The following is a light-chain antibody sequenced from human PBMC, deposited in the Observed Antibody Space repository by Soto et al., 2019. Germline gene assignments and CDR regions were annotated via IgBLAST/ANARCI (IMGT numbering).Light chain of an antibody. CDR2: DVS. Sequence: SAVRQPASVYGSPGQSITLSCTGTSSDVGGYNYVSWYQQHPGKAPKLMIYDVSNRPSGVSNRFSGSKSGNTASLTISGFQAEDEADYYCSSYTSSSTLGVFGTGTKVTAL. CDR3: SSYTSSSTLGV. J-gene: IGLJ1*01. V-gene: IGLV2-14*01. CDR1: SSDVGGYNY.